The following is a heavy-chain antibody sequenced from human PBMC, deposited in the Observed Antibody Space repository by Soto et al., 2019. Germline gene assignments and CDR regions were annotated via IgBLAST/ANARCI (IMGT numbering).Heavy chain of an antibody. CDR1: GGTFSSYA. V-gene: IGHV1-69*13. CDR3: AREGPDYYGMDV. CDR2: IIPIFGTA. Sequence: SVKVSCKASGGTFSSYAISWVRQAPGQGLEWMGGIIPIFGTANYAQKFQGGVTITADESTSTAYMELSSLRSEDTAVYYCAREGPDYYGMDVWGQGTTVTVSS. J-gene: IGHJ6*02.